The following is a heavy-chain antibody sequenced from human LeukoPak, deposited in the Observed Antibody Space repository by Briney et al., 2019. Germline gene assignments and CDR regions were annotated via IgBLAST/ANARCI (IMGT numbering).Heavy chain of an antibody. CDR3: ARVLVDYYYASGSDSGWYFDL. V-gene: IGHV4-59*01. D-gene: IGHD3-10*01. CDR2: MSNSGSA. Sequence: SETLSLTCTVSGGSISSYYWSGIRQPPGKGLEWIGYMSNSGSANYSPSLKSRVIISVDTSKNQFSLKLSSVTAADTAVYYCARVLVDYYYASGSDSGWYFDLWGRGTLVTVSS. CDR1: GGSISSYY. J-gene: IGHJ2*01.